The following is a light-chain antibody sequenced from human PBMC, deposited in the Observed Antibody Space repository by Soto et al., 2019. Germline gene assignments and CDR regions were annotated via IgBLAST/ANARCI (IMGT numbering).Light chain of an antibody. V-gene: IGLV2-14*01. CDR2: DVS. J-gene: IGLJ1*01. CDR1: SSDVGGYNY. CDR3: SSYTSSSTPYD. Sequence: QSVLTQPASVSGSPGQSITISCTGTSSDVGGYNYVSWYQQHPGKAPKLMIYDVSNRPSGVSNRFSGSKSGNTASLTISGLQAEYEADYYCSSYTSSSTPYDFGTGTNVNVL.